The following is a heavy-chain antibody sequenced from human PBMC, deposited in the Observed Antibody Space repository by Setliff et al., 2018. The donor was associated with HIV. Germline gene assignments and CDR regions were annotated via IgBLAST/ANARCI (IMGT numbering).Heavy chain of an antibody. CDR1: GYTFTSYY. J-gene: IGHJ6*03. CDR2: INPSGGST. V-gene: IGHV1-46*01. CDR3: ARGINMVRGVIDYYYYMDV. D-gene: IGHD3-10*01. Sequence: ASVKVSCKASGYTFTSYYMHWVRQAPGQGLEWMGIINPSGGSTNYAQRFQGTVTMTRDTSTSTVYMELSSLSSEDTAVYYCARGINMVRGVIDYYYYMDVWGKGTTVTVSS.